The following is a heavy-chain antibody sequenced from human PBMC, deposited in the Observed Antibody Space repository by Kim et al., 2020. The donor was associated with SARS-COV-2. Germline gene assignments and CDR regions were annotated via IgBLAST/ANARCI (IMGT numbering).Heavy chain of an antibody. D-gene: IGHD5-12*01. CDR2: IYYSGST. CDR3: ARHFEVGRLRTSFDY. Sequence: SETLSLTCTVSGGSISSSSYYWGWIRQPPGKGLEWIGSIYYSGSTYYNPSLKSRVTISVDTSQNQFSLKLSSVTAADTAVYYCARHFEVGRLRTSFDYWGQGTLVTVSS. J-gene: IGHJ4*02. CDR1: GGSISSSSYY. V-gene: IGHV4-39*01.